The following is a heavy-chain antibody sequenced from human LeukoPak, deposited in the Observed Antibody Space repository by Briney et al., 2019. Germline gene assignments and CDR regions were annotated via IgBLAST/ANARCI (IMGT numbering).Heavy chain of an antibody. D-gene: IGHD1-26*01. CDR1: GFTFSSYA. CDR3: AKGLGIVGATGIAFDI. V-gene: IGHV3-23*01. J-gene: IGHJ3*02. CDR2: ISGSGGST. Sequence: PGGSLRLSCAASGFTFSSYAMSWVRQAPGKGLEWVSAISGSGGSTYYADSVKGRFTISRDNSKNTLYLQMNSLRAEDTAVYYCAKGLGIVGATGIAFDIWGQGTMVTVSS.